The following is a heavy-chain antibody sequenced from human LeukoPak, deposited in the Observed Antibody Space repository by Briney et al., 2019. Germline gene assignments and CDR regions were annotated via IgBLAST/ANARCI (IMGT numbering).Heavy chain of an antibody. D-gene: IGHD3-16*02. V-gene: IGHV3-74*01. CDR3: ARASYWGSYRTFDY. Sequence: TGGSLRLSRAASGFTFSSYWMHWVRHTPGKGLVWVSRIKGDGSSTSYADSVKGRFTISRDNAKYSLYLQMNSLRAEDTAVYYCARASYWGSYRTFDYWGQGTLVTVSS. J-gene: IGHJ4*02. CDR1: GFTFSSYW. CDR2: IKGDGSST.